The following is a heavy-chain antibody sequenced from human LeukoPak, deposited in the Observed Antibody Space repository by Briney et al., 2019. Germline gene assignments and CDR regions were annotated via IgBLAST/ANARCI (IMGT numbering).Heavy chain of an antibody. Sequence: GGSLRLSCAASGFTFSTYSMTWVRQAPGKGLEWVSSISGFGGSTYSADSVKGRFTISRDNSKSTLYLQMNSLRADDTAIYYCAKIRNPVGFGESLGHFDLWGRGTLVTVSS. J-gene: IGHJ2*01. D-gene: IGHD1-14*01. CDR3: AKIRNPVGFGESLGHFDL. CDR2: ISGFGGST. V-gene: IGHV3-23*01. CDR1: GFTFSTYS.